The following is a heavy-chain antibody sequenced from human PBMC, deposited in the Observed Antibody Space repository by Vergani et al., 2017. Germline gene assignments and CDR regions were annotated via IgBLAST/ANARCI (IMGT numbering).Heavy chain of an antibody. Sequence: EVQLLEYGGGLVQPGGSLRLSCAASGFTFSSYAMSWVRQAPGKGLEWVSAISGSGGSTYYADSVKGRFTISRDNSKNTLYLQMNSLRAEDTAVYYCAKASYDSSGYFDYWGQGTLVTVSS. V-gene: IGHV3-23*01. CDR2: ISGSGGST. CDR3: AKASYDSSGYFDY. D-gene: IGHD3-22*01. CDR1: GFTFSSYA. J-gene: IGHJ4*02.